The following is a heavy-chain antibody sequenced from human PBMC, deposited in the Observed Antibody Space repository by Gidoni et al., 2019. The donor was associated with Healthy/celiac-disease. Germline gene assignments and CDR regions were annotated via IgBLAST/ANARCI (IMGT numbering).Heavy chain of an antibody. CDR2: IRGSGGST. Sequence: EVQLLEPGGGLVQPGGSLRLSGAASGFTFGSYALSWVRQAPGKGLEWVAAIRGSGGSTYYADSVKGRFTISRDNAKNTLYLQMNSLRAEDTAVYYCAKGGITIFGVVANNWVDPWGQGTLVTVSS. D-gene: IGHD3-3*01. CDR1: GFTFGSYA. J-gene: IGHJ5*02. V-gene: IGHV3-23*01. CDR3: AKGGITIFGVVANNWVDP.